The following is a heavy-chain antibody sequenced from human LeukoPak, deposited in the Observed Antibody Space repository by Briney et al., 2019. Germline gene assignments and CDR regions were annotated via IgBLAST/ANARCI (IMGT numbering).Heavy chain of an antibody. Sequence: SETLSLTCTVSGGSVSSGSYYWRWLRQPPGTGLEWIGYIYYSGSTNYNPSLKSRVTISVDTSKNQFSLKLSSVTAADTAVYYCARGTRGYSYGYVAYWGQGTLVTVSS. V-gene: IGHV4-61*01. CDR3: ARGTRGYSYGYVAY. CDR2: IYYSGST. J-gene: IGHJ4*02. CDR1: GGSVSSGSYY. D-gene: IGHD5-18*01.